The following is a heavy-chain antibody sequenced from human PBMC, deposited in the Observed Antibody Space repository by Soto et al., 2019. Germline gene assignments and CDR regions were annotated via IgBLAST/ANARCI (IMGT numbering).Heavy chain of an antibody. J-gene: IGHJ5*02. D-gene: IGHD3-16*02. V-gene: IGHV4-59*01. CDR2: IYYSGST. Sequence: TASGGSISSYYWSWIRQPPGEGLEWIGYIYYSGSTNYNPSLKSRVTISVDTSKNQFSLKLSSVTAADTAVYYCARENYDYVWGSYRQYNWFDPWGQGTLVTVSS. CDR1: GGSISSYY. CDR3: ARENYDYVWGSYRQYNWFDP.